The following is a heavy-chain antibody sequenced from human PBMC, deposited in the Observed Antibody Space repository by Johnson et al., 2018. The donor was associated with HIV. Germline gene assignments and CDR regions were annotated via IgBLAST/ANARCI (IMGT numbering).Heavy chain of an antibody. V-gene: IGHV3-30*04. CDR2: ISYDGNNK. D-gene: IGHD4-17*01. CDR1: GFTFSSYA. CDR3: ARSDFGDPTYDAFDI. J-gene: IGHJ3*02. Sequence: VQLLESGGGLVQPGGSLRLSCAASGFTFSSYAMSWVRQAPGRGLEWVTVISYDGNNKYYADSVKGRFTISRDNSKNTLYLQMNSLRAEDTALYYCARSDFGDPTYDAFDIWGQGTMVTVSS.